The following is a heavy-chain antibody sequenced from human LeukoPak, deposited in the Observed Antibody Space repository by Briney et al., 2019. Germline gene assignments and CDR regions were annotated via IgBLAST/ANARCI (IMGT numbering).Heavy chain of an antibody. V-gene: IGHV3-30*18. Sequence: GGSLRLSCAASGFTFSSYGMHWVRQAPGKGLEWVAVISYDGSNKYYADSVKGRFTISRDNSKNTLYLQMNSLRAEDTAVYYCAKDLGVLTVTWFYSGMDVWGQGTTVTVSS. J-gene: IGHJ6*02. CDR3: AKDLGVLTVTWFYSGMDV. CDR2: ISYDGSNK. CDR1: GFTFSSYG. D-gene: IGHD4-11*01.